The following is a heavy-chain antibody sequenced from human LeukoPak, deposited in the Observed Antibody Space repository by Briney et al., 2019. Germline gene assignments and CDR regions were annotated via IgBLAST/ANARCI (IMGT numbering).Heavy chain of an antibody. Sequence: ASVKVSCKVSGYTLTELSMHWVRQAPGKGLEWMGGFDPEDGETIYAQKFQGRVTMTEDTSTDTAYMELSSLRSEDTAVYYCATDLIACSGGSCYSGWFDPWGQGTLVTVSS. J-gene: IGHJ5*02. CDR1: GYTLTELS. V-gene: IGHV1-24*01. D-gene: IGHD2-15*01. CDR3: ATDLIACSGGSCYSGWFDP. CDR2: FDPEDGET.